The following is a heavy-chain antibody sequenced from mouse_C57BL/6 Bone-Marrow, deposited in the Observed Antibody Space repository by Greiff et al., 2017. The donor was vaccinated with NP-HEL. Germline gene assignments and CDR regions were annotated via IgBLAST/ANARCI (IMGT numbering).Heavy chain of an antibody. Sequence: VQLQQPGAELVKPGASVKLSCKASGYTFTSYWMHWVKQRPGPGLEWIGMIHPNSGSTNYNEKFKSKATLTVDKSSSTAYMQLSSLTSEDSAVYYCARTSLDSSDAMDYWGQGTSVTVSS. CDR2: IHPNSGST. J-gene: IGHJ4*01. D-gene: IGHD3-2*02. CDR1: GYTFTSYW. V-gene: IGHV1-64*01. CDR3: ARTSLDSSDAMDY.